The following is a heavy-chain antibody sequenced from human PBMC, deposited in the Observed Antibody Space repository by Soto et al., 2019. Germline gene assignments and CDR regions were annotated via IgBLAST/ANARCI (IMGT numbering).Heavy chain of an antibody. CDR2: INPNSGGT. V-gene: IGHV1-2*04. CDR1: GYTFTGYY. D-gene: IGHD2-2*01. Sequence: ASVKVSCKASGYTFTGYYMHWVRQAPGQGLEWMGWINPNSGGTNYAQKFQGWVTMTRDTSISTAYMELSRLRSDDTAVYYCARTPLDCSSTSCYFDYWGQGTLVTVSS. J-gene: IGHJ4*02. CDR3: ARTPLDCSSTSCYFDY.